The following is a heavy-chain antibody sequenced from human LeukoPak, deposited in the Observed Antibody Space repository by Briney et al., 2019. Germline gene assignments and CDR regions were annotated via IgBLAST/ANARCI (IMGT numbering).Heavy chain of an antibody. CDR3: ARNFDFWSGYSTPSH. D-gene: IGHD3-3*01. CDR1: GFTFRSYA. J-gene: IGHJ4*02. Sequence: GGSLRLSCAASGFTFRSYAMHWVRQAPGKGLEWVAVISYDGSNKYYADSVKGRFTISRDNSKNTLYLQMNSLRAEDTAVYYCARNFDFWSGYSTPSHWGQGTLVTVSS. V-gene: IGHV3-30-3*01. CDR2: ISYDGSNK.